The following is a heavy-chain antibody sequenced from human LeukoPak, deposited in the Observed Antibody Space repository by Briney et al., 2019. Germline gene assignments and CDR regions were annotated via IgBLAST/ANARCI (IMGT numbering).Heavy chain of an antibody. Sequence: SQTLSLTCTVSGGSISSGGYYWSWIRQHPGKGLEWIGYIYYSGSTYYNPSLKSRVTISVDTSKNQFSLRLSSVTAADTAVYYCARDLPTYYDILTGYYRETASGNGMDVWGQGTTVTVSS. J-gene: IGHJ6*02. D-gene: IGHD3-9*01. CDR3: ARDLPTYYDILTGYYRETASGNGMDV. V-gene: IGHV4-31*03. CDR1: GGSISSGGYY. CDR2: IYYSGST.